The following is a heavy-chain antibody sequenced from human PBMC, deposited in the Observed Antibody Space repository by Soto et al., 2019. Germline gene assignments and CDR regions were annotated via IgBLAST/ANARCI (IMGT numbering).Heavy chain of an antibody. CDR1: GFTVSVNL. J-gene: IGHJ6*02. Sequence: HPGGSLRLSCAASGFTVSVNLMNWVRQAPGKGLEWVSVINSGGSTDYADSVKGRFTISRDISKNTLYLQMNSLRAEDTAVYYCARENYYYGMDVWGQGTTVTVSS. V-gene: IGHV3-66*01. CDR3: ARENYYYGMDV. CDR2: INSGGST.